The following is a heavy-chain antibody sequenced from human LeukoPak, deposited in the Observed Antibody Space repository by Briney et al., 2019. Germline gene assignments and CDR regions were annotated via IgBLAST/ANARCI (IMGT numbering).Heavy chain of an antibody. CDR2: IYSDSGGST. D-gene: IGHD4-17*01. J-gene: IGHJ4*02. Sequence: GGSLRLSCAASGFTVSSNYMSWVRQAPGKGLEWVSVIYSDSGGSTYYADSVKGRFTMSRDNSKNTLYLHMNSLRAEDTAVYYCARGFTHDYGDYFDYWGQGTLVTVYS. CDR1: GFTVSSNY. CDR3: ARGFTHDYGDYFDY. V-gene: IGHV3-66*01.